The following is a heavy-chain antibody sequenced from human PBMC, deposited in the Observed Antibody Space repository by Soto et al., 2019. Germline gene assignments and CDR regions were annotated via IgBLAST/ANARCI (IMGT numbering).Heavy chain of an antibody. CDR3: ARQGFGPLHGLVDV. CDR2: VHHSWGS. Sequence: SETLSLTCTVSGGSISSYYWTWFRQSPGKRMEWIGYVHHSWGSSYNPSLQSRVAISLATSKIQFSLKVTSVTATDTAVYYCARQGFGPLHGLVDVWGQGTTVTVS. D-gene: IGHD3-10*01. J-gene: IGHJ6*02. V-gene: IGHV4-59*08. CDR1: GGSISSYY.